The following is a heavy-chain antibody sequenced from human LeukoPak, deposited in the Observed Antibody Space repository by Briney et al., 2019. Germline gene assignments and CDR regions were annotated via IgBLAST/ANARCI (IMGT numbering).Heavy chain of an antibody. Sequence: PSETLSLTCAVSGGSISSGGYSWSWIRQPPGKGLEWIGYIYHSGSTYYNPSLKSRVTISVDRSKNQFSLKLSSVTAADTAVYYCARGVIAAEWDITIFGVVTEEWYFDLWGRGTLVTVSS. CDR1: GGSISSGGYS. J-gene: IGHJ2*01. D-gene: IGHD3-3*01. V-gene: IGHV4-30-2*01. CDR2: IYHSGST. CDR3: ARGVIAAEWDITIFGVVTEEWYFDL.